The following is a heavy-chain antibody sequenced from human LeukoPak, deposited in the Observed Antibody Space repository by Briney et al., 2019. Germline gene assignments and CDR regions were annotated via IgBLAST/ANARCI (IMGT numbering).Heavy chain of an antibody. CDR3: ATRKVPAAT. Sequence: GGSLRLSCAASGFTVSSNYMSWVRQAPGKGLEWVSYISSSSSYTNYADSVKGRFTISRDNAKNSLYLQMNSLRAEDTAVYYCATRKVPAATWGQGTLVTVSS. D-gene: IGHD2-2*01. J-gene: IGHJ5*02. CDR1: GFTVSSNY. CDR2: ISSSSSYT. V-gene: IGHV3-11*03.